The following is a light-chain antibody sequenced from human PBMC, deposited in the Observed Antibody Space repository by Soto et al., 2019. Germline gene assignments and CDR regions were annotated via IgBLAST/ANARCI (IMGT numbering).Light chain of an antibody. CDR1: SSNIGTNA. CDR2: NNN. V-gene: IGLV1-44*01. J-gene: IGLJ1*01. Sequence: QSVLTQPPSASGTPGQSVTVSCSGGSSNIGTNAVNWYQQLPGTAPKLLIYNNNQRPSGVPDRFSGSKSGTSASLAISGLQSEDEADYYCAPWDDSLNGYVFGTGTKVTV. CDR3: APWDDSLNGYV.